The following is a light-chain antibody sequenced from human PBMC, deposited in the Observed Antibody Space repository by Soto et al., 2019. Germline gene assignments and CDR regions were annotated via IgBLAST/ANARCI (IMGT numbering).Light chain of an antibody. CDR2: GAS. CDR1: PSVSKNY. V-gene: IGKV3-20*01. CDR3: QQYGDSSA. J-gene: IGKJ1*01. Sequence: ETVWTQSPGTLSLSPGERVTVSCRASPSVSKNYFAWYQQNPGPAPGLLLYGASSRATGIPDRLSGSGSGTDFTLTISRMEPEDSAVYYCQQYGDSSAFGQG.